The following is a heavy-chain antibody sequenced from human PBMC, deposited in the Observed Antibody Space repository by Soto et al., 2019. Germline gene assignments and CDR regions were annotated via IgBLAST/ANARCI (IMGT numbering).Heavy chain of an antibody. Sequence: EVLLLESGGGLVQPGGSLRLSCAASGFTFSSYAMSWVRQAPGKGLELVSSIGSSGDGTYYADSVKGRFTICRYKSKSTLYFHMNSLRAEDTAIYYCAKDLRGSTSTARIDYWGHGTLVTVSS. CDR2: IGSSGDGT. V-gene: IGHV3-23*01. D-gene: IGHD1-26*01. CDR3: AKDLRGSTSTARIDY. CDR1: GFTFSSYA. J-gene: IGHJ4*01.